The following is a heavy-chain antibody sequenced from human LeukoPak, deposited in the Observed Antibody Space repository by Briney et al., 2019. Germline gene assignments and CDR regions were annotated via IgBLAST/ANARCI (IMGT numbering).Heavy chain of an antibody. J-gene: IGHJ4*02. Sequence: SETLSLTCAVYGGSFSGYYWSWIRQPPGKGLEWIGEINHSGSTNYNPSLKSRVTISVDTSKNQFSLKLSSVTAADTAVYYCARDKRSGSFDYWGQGTLVTVSS. CDR3: ARDKRSGSFDY. CDR2: INHSGST. D-gene: IGHD1-26*01. CDR1: GGSFSGYY. V-gene: IGHV4-34*01.